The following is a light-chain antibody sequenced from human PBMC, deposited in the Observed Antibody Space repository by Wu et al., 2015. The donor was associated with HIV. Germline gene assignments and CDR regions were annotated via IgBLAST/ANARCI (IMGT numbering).Light chain of an antibody. J-gene: IGKJ4*01. Sequence: VLTQSPATLSLSPGERVTLSCRASQSVSSNLAWYQQKPGQAPRLLIYDASNRATGIPARFSGSGSGTDFTLTISSLEPEDVAVYYCRQHSSWPPLTFGGGTKVEI. CDR2: DAS. CDR1: QSVSSN. CDR3: RQHSSWPPLT. V-gene: IGKV3-11*01.